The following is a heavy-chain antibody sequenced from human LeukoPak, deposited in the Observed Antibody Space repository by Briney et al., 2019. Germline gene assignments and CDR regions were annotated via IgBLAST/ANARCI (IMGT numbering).Heavy chain of an antibody. Sequence: GGSLRLSCAASGFTFSSYSMNWVRQAPGKGLEWVSAISGGGDHTYYADSVRGRFTISRDNSKNTLYLQMNSLRAEDTAVYFCAQQIDSYSSGWSGSEYFRHWGQGTLVTVSS. CDR3: AQQIDSYSSGWSGSEYFRH. CDR2: ISGGGDHT. D-gene: IGHD6-19*01. CDR1: GFTFSSYS. J-gene: IGHJ1*01. V-gene: IGHV3-23*01.